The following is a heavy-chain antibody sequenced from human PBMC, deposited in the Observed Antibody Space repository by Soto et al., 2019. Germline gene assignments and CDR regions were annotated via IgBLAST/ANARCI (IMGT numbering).Heavy chain of an antibody. V-gene: IGHV3-23*01. CDR2: ISGSGGST. J-gene: IGHJ4*02. CDR1: GFTVSSKY. Sequence: PGGSLRLSCAASGFTVSSKYMSWVRQAPGKGLEWVSAISGSGGSTYYADSVKGRFTISRDNSKNTLYLQMNSLRAEDTAVYYCARDPSSSWYFDYWGQGTLVTVSS. D-gene: IGHD6-13*01. CDR3: ARDPSSSWYFDY.